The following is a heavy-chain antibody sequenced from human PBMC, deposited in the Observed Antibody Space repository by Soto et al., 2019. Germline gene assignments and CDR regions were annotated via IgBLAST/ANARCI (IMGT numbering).Heavy chain of an antibody. CDR1: GFTFSSYA. D-gene: IGHD1-1*01. V-gene: IGHV3-30-3*01. CDR3: ARHWSLQL. J-gene: IGHJ4*02. Sequence: QVQLVESGGGVVQPGTSLRLSCVASGFTFSSYAMQWVRQAPGKGLEWVAAISPDGDNTVYADSVKGRFTISRDNSKDTVFLDMDSLRDDDTALYYCARHWSLQLWGQGTLVTVSS. CDR2: ISPDGDNT.